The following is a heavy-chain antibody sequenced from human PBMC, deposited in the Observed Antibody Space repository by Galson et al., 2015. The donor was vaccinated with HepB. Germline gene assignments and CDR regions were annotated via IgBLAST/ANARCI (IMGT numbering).Heavy chain of an antibody. V-gene: IGHV3-23*01. CDR3: ARRVVLPDAESGLFDAFDL. CDR2: ISGSGGST. D-gene: IGHD2-8*02. J-gene: IGHJ3*01. Sequence: SLRLSCAASGFTFSSYAMNWVRQAPGKGLEWVSTISGSGGSTYYTDSVKGRFTISRDNSKNTLYLQMHSLRAEDTAIYFCARRVVLPDAESGLFDAFDLWGQGTMVIVSS. CDR1: GFTFSSYA.